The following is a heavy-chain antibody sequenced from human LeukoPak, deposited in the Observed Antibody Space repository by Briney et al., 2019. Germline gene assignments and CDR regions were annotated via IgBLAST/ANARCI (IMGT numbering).Heavy chain of an antibody. CDR2: INPNSGGT. CDR1: GYTFTGYY. CDR3: ARGDRMQYYDILTPIEP. V-gene: IGHV1-2*02. J-gene: IGHJ5*02. D-gene: IGHD3-9*01. Sequence: GASVTVSCKASGYTFTGYYMHWVRQAPGQGLEWMGWINPNSGGTNYAQKFQGRVTMTRDTSISTAYTELSRVRADDTAVYYCARGDRMQYYDILTPIEPWGQGTLVTVSS.